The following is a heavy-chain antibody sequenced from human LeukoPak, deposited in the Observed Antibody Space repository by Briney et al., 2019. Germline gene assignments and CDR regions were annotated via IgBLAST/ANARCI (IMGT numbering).Heavy chain of an antibody. D-gene: IGHD6-13*01. V-gene: IGHV3-9*03. CDR1: GLTFDDYA. J-gene: IGHJ4*02. CDR2: ISWNSGSI. CDR3: AKGYSSSSYYFDY. Sequence: GRSLRLSCAASGLTFDDYAMHWVQQAPGKGLEWVSGISWNSGSIGYADSVKGRFTISRDNAKNSLYLQMNSLRAEDMALYYCAKGYSSSSYYFDYWGQGTLVTVSS.